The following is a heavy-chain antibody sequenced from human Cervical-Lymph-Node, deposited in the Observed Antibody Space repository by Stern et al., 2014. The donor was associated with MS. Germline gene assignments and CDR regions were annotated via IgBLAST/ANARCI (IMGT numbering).Heavy chain of an antibody. V-gene: IGHV1-8*01. D-gene: IGHD4-17*01. Sequence: VQLVESGAEVKKPGASVKVSCRASGYTFTNYDINWVRQATGQGLEWMGWMNHNSGSTGYAQRFQGRVTMTRNTSISTAYMELSSLRSEDTAVYYCARGSLYGDLVSFDYWGQGTLVTVSS. J-gene: IGHJ4*02. CDR3: ARGSLYGDLVSFDY. CDR1: GYTFTNYD. CDR2: MNHNSGST.